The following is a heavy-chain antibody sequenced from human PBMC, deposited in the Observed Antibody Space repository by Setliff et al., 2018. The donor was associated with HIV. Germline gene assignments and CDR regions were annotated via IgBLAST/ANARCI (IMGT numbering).Heavy chain of an antibody. Sequence: ASVKVSCKASGGTFNSYAFSWVRQAPGQGLEWMAGIMPIFGTVSHTQKFQGRVRISTDESTNTVYMELTSLRSEDTAVYYCASGENLQPRMDVWGQGTAVTVSS. CDR1: GGTFNSYA. D-gene: IGHD5-18*01. V-gene: IGHV1-69*05. CDR3: ASGENLQPRMDV. CDR2: IMPIFGTV. J-gene: IGHJ6*02.